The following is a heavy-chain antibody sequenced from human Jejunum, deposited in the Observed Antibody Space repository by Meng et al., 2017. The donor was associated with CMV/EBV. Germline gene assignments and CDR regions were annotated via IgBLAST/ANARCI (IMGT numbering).Heavy chain of an antibody. CDR1: GFTFSIYG. V-gene: IGHV3-30*02. D-gene: IGHD6-19*01. J-gene: IGHJ4*02. Sequence: VQLVDSGGGVVQPGGSRRLSCAASGFTFSIYGMHLVRQAPGKGLEWVAFIRYDGTVQNYADSVKGRFTISRDNSWNMLSLEMNSLRPEDTAVYYCAKVGFGWYSIDYWGQGTLVTVSS. CDR2: IRYDGTVQ. CDR3: AKVGFGWYSIDY.